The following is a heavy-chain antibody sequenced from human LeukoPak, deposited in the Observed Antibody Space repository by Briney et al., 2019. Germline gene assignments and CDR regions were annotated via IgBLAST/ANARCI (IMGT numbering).Heavy chain of an antibody. Sequence: GGSLRLSCAASGVTFSSYEMNWVRQAPGKGLEWVSYISSSGSTIYYADSVKGRFTISRDNAKNSLYLQMNSLRAEDTAVYYCARARPRDIVVVPAAKDHYYGMDVWGKGTTVTVSS. CDR3: ARARPRDIVVVPAAKDHYYGMDV. D-gene: IGHD2-2*01. V-gene: IGHV3-48*03. J-gene: IGHJ6*04. CDR2: ISSSGSTI. CDR1: GVTFSSYE.